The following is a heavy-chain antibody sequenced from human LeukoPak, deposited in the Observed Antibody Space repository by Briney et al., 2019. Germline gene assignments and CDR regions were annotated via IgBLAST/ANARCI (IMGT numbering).Heavy chain of an antibody. V-gene: IGHV1-69*13. Sequence: SVTVSCKASGGTFSSYAISWVRQAPGQGLEWMGGIIPIFGTANYAQKFQGRVTITADESTSTAYMELSSLRSEDTAVYYCARDRGSGSNDAFDIWGQGTMVTVSS. J-gene: IGHJ3*02. D-gene: IGHD3-22*01. CDR3: ARDRGSGSNDAFDI. CDR1: GGTFSSYA. CDR2: IIPIFGTA.